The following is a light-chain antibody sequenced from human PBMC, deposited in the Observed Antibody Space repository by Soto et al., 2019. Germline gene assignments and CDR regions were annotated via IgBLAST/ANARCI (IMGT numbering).Light chain of an antibody. CDR3: SSDAGHYNYV. V-gene: IGLV2-8*01. CDR1: SSDVGGYDH. CDR2: EVT. J-gene: IGLJ1*01. Sequence: QSALTHPPSASGSPGQSVTIPCTETSSDVGGYDHVSWYQQHPGKAPKLMIYEVTKRPAGVPDRFSGSKSGNTASLTVSGLQAEDEADYYGSSDAGHYNYVFGTGTKVTVL.